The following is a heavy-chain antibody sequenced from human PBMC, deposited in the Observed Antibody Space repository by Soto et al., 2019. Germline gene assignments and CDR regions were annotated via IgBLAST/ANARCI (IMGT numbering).Heavy chain of an antibody. CDR2: INPRGGST. J-gene: IGHJ6*02. Sequence: ASVKVSCKASGYTFTSDYMHWVRQAPGQGLEWMGIINPRGGSTTYAQKFQGRMIMTADTSTSTVFMELSSLRSEDTAVYYCARDRSIAALHFGMDVWGQWITVTVSS. D-gene: IGHD6-6*01. CDR1: GYTFTSDY. V-gene: IGHV1-46*01. CDR3: ARDRSIAALHFGMDV.